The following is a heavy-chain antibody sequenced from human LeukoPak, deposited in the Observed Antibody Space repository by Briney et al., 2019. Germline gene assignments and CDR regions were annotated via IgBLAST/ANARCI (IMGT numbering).Heavy chain of an antibody. D-gene: IGHD2-2*01. CDR2: MNPNSGNT. CDR1: GYTFTSYD. Sequence: ASVKVSCKASGYTFTSYDINWVRQATGQGLEWMGWMNPNSGNTGYAQKFQGRVTITRNTSISTAYMELSSLRSEDTAVYYCATYPLVVPAAMVPDGYYFDYWGQGTLVTASS. J-gene: IGHJ4*02. V-gene: IGHV1-8*03. CDR3: ATYPLVVPAAMVPDGYYFDY.